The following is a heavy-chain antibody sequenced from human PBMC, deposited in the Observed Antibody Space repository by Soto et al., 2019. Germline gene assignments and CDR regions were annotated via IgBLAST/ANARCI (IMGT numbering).Heavy chain of an antibody. CDR3: ANLAHKYSSGWYSGY. V-gene: IGHV3-23*01. CDR2: ISGSGGST. Sequence: GGSLRLSCAASGFTFSSYAMSWVRQAPGKGLEWVSAISGSGGSTYYADSVKGRFTISRDNSKNTLYLQMNSLRAEDTAVYYCANLAHKYSSGWYSGYWGQGTLVTVSS. J-gene: IGHJ4*02. D-gene: IGHD6-19*01. CDR1: GFTFSSYA.